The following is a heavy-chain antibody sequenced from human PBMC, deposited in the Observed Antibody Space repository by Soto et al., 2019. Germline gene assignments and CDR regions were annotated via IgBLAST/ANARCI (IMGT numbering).Heavy chain of an antibody. V-gene: IGHV3-23*01. CDR1: GFTFSSYA. CDR3: AKVRGVSSGWYFDY. D-gene: IGHD6-19*01. Sequence: PGGSLRLSCAASGFTFSSYAMSWVRQAPGKGLEWVSGISGSGGSTYYADSVKGRFTISRDNSKNTLYLQMNSLRAEDTAVYYCAKVRGVSSGWYFDYWGQGTLVTVSS. J-gene: IGHJ4*02. CDR2: ISGSGGST.